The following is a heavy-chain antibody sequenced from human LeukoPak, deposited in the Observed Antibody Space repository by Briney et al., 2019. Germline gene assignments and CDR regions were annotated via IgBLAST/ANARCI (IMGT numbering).Heavy chain of an antibody. V-gene: IGHV3-30*04. D-gene: IGHD3-10*01. CDR2: ISYDGSNK. CDR1: GFTFSSYA. Sequence: GGSLSLSCAASGFTFSSYAMHWVRQAPGKGLEWVAVISYDGSNKYYADSVKGRFTISRDNSKNTLYLQMNSLRAEDTAVYYCARTSWFGELPCDYWGQGTLVTVSS. CDR3: ARTSWFGELPCDY. J-gene: IGHJ4*02.